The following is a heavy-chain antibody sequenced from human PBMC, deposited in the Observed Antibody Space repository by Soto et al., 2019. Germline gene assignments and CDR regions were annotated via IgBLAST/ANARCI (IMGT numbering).Heavy chain of an antibody. V-gene: IGHV1-18*04. D-gene: IGHD2-2*01. CDR3: ARVMPVPQTAFDI. CDR2: ISAYNGNT. Sequence: ASVKVSCKASGYTFTSYGISWVRQAPGQGLEWMGWISAYNGNTNYAQQLQGRVTMTPDTSTSTAYMELTSLRSDATAVYYCARVMPVPQTAFDISGQGTMVTVSS. J-gene: IGHJ3*02. CDR1: GYTFTSYG.